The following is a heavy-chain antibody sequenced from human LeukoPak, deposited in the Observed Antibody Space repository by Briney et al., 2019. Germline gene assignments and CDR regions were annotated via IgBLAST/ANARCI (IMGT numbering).Heavy chain of an antibody. CDR1: GDSPRIVL. CDR3: AGQYETLTAACLDV. J-gene: IGHJ6*02. Sequence: GGSLRLSCILTGDSPRIVLMSTVRQAPGRGLEWVGRIKSKTDGGTTDYAAPVKGRFTISRDDSKNTLYLEMNSLKTEDTGVYWCAGQYETLTAACLDVWGQGTTVTVYS. V-gene: IGHV3-15*01. D-gene: IGHD2-2*01. CDR2: IKSKTDGGTT.